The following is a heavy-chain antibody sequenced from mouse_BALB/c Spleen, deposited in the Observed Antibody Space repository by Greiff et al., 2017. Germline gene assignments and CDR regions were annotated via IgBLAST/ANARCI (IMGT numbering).Heavy chain of an antibody. V-gene: IGHV1-5*01. CDR1: GYTFTSYW. J-gene: IGHJ1*01. Sequence: EVQLQQSGTVLARPGASVKMSCKASGYTFTSYWMHWVKQRPGQGLEWIGAIYPGNSDTSYNQKFKGKAKLTAVTSTSTAYMELSSLTNEDSAVYYCTRSDNYWYFDVWGAGTTVTVSS. CDR3: TRSDNYWYFDV. CDR2: IYPGNSDT.